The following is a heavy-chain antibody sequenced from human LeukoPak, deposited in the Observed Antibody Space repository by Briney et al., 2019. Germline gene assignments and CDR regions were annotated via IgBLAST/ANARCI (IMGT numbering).Heavy chain of an antibody. CDR3: ARGLTTVTSYNWFDP. CDR2: IYYSGST. Sequence: SETLSLTCTVSGGSISSGGYYWSWIRQHPGKGLEWIGYIYYSGSTYYNPSLKSRVTISVDTSKNQFSLKLSSVTAADTAVYYCARGLTTVTSYNWFDPWGQGTLVTVSS. J-gene: IGHJ5*02. CDR1: GGSISSGGYY. V-gene: IGHV4-31*03. D-gene: IGHD4-11*01.